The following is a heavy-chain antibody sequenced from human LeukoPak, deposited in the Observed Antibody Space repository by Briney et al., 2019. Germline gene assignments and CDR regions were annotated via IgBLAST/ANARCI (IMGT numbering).Heavy chain of an antibody. J-gene: IGHJ3*02. CDR3: ARQKIISYCSSTSCPDAFDI. CDR1: GYSFTSYW. Sequence: GESLKISCKGSGYSFTSYWIGWVRQMPGKGLEWMGIIYPGDSDTRYSPSFQGQVTISADKSISTAYLQWSSLKASDTAMYYCARQKIISYCSSTSCPDAFDIWGQGTMVTVSS. V-gene: IGHV5-51*01. CDR2: IYPGDSDT. D-gene: IGHD2-2*01.